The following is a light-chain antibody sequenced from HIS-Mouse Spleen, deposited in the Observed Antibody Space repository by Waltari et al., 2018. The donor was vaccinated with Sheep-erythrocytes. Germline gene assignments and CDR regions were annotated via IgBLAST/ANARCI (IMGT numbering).Light chain of an antibody. CDR2: EGS. CDR3: CSYAGSSTYVV. CDR1: SSGVGSYKL. V-gene: IGLV2-23*01. Sequence: QSALTQPASVSGSPGQSITISCTGTSSGVGSYKLVSWYQQHPGKAPKLMIYEGSKRPSGVSNRFSGSKSGNTASLTISGLQAEDEADYYCCSYAGSSTYVVFGGGTKLTVL. J-gene: IGLJ2*01.